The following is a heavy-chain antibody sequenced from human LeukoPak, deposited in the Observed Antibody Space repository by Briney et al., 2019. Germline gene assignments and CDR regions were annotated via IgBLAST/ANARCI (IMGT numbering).Heavy chain of an antibody. CDR2: INHSGST. J-gene: IGHJ4*02. CDR1: GGSFSGYY. D-gene: IGHD6-13*01. CDR3: ARGPPDIAAAGTFDY. V-gene: IGHV4-34*01. Sequence: PSETLSLTCAVYGGSFSGYYWSWIRQPPGKGLEWIGEINHSGSTNYNPSLKSRVTISVDTSKNQFSLKLSSVTAADTAVYYCARGPPDIAAAGTFDYWGQGTLVTVSS.